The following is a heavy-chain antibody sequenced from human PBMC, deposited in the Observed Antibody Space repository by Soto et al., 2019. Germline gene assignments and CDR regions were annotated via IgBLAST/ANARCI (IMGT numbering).Heavy chain of an antibody. CDR2: ISYDGNHA. V-gene: IGHV3-30*18. D-gene: IGHD3-10*01. CDR3: AKDADYGSGSYDPPDY. J-gene: IGHJ4*02. CDR1: GFTFTNYG. Sequence: QVQLVESGGGAVQPGRSLRLSCAASGFTFTNYGMHWVRQAPGKGLEWVSIISYDGNHAYYADFVRGRFTISRDDSKNTLYLQLYSLRAEDTAVYYCAKDADYGSGSYDPPDYWGQGTLVAVSS.